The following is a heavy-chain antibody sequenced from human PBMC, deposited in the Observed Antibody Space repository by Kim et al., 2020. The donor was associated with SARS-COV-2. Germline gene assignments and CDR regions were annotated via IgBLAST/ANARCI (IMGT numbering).Heavy chain of an antibody. CDR1: GGSFTSYS. V-gene: IGHV4-34*01. J-gene: IGHJ5*02. Sequence: SETLSLTCAVSGGSFTSYSWMWIRQPPGKGLEWIGEVTHSGQTHYNPSLKSRVAISLDTSKNWFSLKLTSVTAPDTAVYYCARGGFGDLLGWIDPWGQGNLVIVSS. CDR2: VTHSGQT. CDR3: ARGGFGDLLGWIDP. D-gene: IGHD3-10*01.